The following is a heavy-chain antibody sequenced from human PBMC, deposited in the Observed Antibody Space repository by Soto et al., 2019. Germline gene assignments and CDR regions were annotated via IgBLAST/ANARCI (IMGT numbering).Heavy chain of an antibody. J-gene: IGHJ4*02. D-gene: IGHD6-13*01. V-gene: IGHV3-30*03. CDR2: ISYAGSDK. CDR1: GFTFSSYG. Sequence: QVQLVESGGGVVQPGRSLRLSCAASGFTFSSYGMHWVRQAPGKGLEWVALISYAGSDKYYADSVKGRFTISRDNSKNTLYLQMNSLTAEDTAVYYCGAGQYFSDYWGQGTLVTVSS. CDR3: GAGQYFSDY.